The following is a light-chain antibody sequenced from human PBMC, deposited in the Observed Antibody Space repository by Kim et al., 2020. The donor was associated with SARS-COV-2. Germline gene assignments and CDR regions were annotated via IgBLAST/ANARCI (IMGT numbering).Light chain of an antibody. V-gene: IGLV5-45*02. CDR1: SGINVGTYR. Sequence: LPCTLRSGINVGTYRIYWYRKRPGSPPQYLLRYKSDSDKQQGSGVPSRFSGSKDASANAGILLISGLQSEDEADYYCMISHNGAWVFGGGTQLTVL. CDR3: MISHNGAWV. J-gene: IGLJ3*02. CDR2: YKSDSDK.